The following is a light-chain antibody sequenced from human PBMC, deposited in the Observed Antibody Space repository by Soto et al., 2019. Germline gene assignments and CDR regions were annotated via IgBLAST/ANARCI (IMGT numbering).Light chain of an antibody. CDR2: RND. CDR1: TSNIGNNF. Sequence: QSVLTQAPSAPETPGQRVTISCSGSTSNIGNNFVYWYQQLPGAAPRLVMYRNDKRPTGVPDRFSGSKSGTSASLAISGLRSEDEADYHCATWDDTLSGPVFGGGTKLTVL. CDR3: ATWDDTLSGPV. V-gene: IGLV1-47*01. J-gene: IGLJ2*01.